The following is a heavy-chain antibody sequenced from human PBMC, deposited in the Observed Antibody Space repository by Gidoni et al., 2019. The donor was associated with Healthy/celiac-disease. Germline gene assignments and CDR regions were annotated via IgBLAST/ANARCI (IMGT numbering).Heavy chain of an antibody. CDR3: ALYDSSGKKGVDY. V-gene: IGHV4-38-2*01. D-gene: IGHD3-22*01. Sequence: QVQLQESGPGLVKPSETLSLTCPVSCYSISSGYYCGWIRQPPGKGLEWIGSIYHSGRTYYNPSIKSRVTISVDTSKNQFSLKLSSVTAADTAVYYCALYDSSGKKGVDYWGQGTLVTVSS. CDR1: CYSISSGYY. CDR2: IYHSGRT. J-gene: IGHJ4*02.